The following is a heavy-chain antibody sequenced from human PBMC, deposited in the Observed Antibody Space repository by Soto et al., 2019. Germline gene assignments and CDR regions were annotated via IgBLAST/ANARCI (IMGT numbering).Heavy chain of an antibody. CDR2: MNPNSGNT. J-gene: IGHJ6*03. CDR1: GYTFTSYD. D-gene: IGHD6-19*01. CDR3: ARGPNSSGWYSFYYYYYMDV. V-gene: IGHV1-8*01. Sequence: ASVKVSCKASGYTFTSYDINWVRQATGQGLEWMGWMNPNSGNTGYAQKFQGRVTMTRNTSISTAYMELSSLRSEDTAVYYCARGPNSSGWYSFYYYYYMDVWGKGTTVTVSS.